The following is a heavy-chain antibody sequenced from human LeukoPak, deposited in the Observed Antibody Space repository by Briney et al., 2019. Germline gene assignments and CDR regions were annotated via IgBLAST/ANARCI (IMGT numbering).Heavy chain of an antibody. CDR3: ARESAAKFDY. CDR1: GYSFTNYW. J-gene: IGHJ4*02. D-gene: IGHD2-15*01. V-gene: IGHV5-10-1*01. Sequence: GESLKISCKTSGYSFTNYWISWVRQMPGKGLEWMGRIDPSDSYTSYSPSFQGHVTISVDNSISTAYLQWSSLKASDTAMYYCARESAAKFDYWGQGTLVTVSS. CDR2: IDPSDSYT.